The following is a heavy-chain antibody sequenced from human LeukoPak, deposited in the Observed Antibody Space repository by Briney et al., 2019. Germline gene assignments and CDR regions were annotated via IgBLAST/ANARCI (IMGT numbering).Heavy chain of an antibody. J-gene: IGHJ3*02. Sequence: PGGSLRLSCAASGFTFSSYWMHWVRQAPGKGLVWVSRINSYGSSITYADSVKGRFTISRDNAKNTLFLQMNSLRAEDTAVYYCARVRYSSSSLDAFDIWGQGTMVTVSS. V-gene: IGHV3-74*01. CDR3: ARVRYSSSSLDAFDI. CDR1: GFTFSSYW. D-gene: IGHD6-6*01. CDR2: INSYGSSI.